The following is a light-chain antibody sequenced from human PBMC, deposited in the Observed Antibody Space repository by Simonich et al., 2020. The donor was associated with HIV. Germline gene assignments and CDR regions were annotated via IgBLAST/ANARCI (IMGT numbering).Light chain of an antibody. CDR2: WAA. Sequence: DIVMTQSPDSLVVSLGERATINCKSSQSVLYSSNNKNYLSWYQQKPGQPPKLLIYWAATREFGVPDRFSGSGSGTDFTLTISSLQAEDVAVYYCQQYYTTPWTFGQGTKVEI. CDR1: QSVLYSSNNKNY. V-gene: IGKV4-1*01. CDR3: QQYYTTPWT. J-gene: IGKJ1*01.